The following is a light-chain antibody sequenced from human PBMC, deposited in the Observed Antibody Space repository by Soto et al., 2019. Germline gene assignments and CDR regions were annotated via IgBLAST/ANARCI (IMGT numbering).Light chain of an antibody. CDR3: CSYAGSYTLV. Sequence: QSALTQPRSVSGSPGQSVTISCTGTSSDVGGYNYVSWYQQHPGKAPKLMIYDVSKRPSGVPDRFSGSKSGNTASLTISGLQAEDDADYYCCSYAGSYTLVFGGGTKLTV. CDR2: DVS. J-gene: IGLJ2*01. CDR1: SSDVGGYNY. V-gene: IGLV2-11*01.